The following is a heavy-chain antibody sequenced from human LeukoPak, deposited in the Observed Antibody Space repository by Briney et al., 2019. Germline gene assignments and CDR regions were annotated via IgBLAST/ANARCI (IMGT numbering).Heavy chain of an antibody. V-gene: IGHV3-7*01. CDR3: ARDRRALVRGAYDY. D-gene: IGHD3-10*01. Sequence: GGSLRLSCAASGLTFSSYWMSWVRQTPGKGLEWVANIKQDGSEKYYVDSVKGRFTISRDNANNSLHLQMNSLRGEDTAVYYCARDRRALVRGAYDYWGQGTLVTVSS. J-gene: IGHJ4*02. CDR1: GLTFSSYW. CDR2: IKQDGSEK.